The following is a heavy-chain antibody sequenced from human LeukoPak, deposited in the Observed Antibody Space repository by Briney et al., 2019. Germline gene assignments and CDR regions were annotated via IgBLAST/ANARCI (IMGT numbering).Heavy chain of an antibody. D-gene: IGHD6-6*01. Sequence: SETLSLTCTVSGGSVSSSSYYWGWIRQPPGKGLEWIGTIYYSGNTYYNPSLKSRVTISVDTSKHQFSLTLSSVTAADTAIYYCARQEGASSTSFYGMDVWGQGTTVTVSS. J-gene: IGHJ6*02. CDR3: ARQEGASSTSFYGMDV. V-gene: IGHV4-39*01. CDR1: GGSVSSSSYY. CDR2: IYYSGNT.